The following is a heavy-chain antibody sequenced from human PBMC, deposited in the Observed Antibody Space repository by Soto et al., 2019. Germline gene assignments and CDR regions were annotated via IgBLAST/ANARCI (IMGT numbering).Heavy chain of an antibody. CDR3: ARDRLLPYGYGMDV. J-gene: IGHJ6*02. V-gene: IGHV3-33*01. CDR2: IRFDGSKK. Sequence: QMQLVESGGGVVQPGMSLRLSCAASGFTFRSYGIHWVRQAPGKGLEWVALIRFDGSKKYYVDSVKSRFAVSRDNSKNTHYLQMNSLRVEDTAVYYCARDRLLPYGYGMDVWGQGTTGNVSS. CDR1: GFTFRSYG. D-gene: IGHD1-26*01.